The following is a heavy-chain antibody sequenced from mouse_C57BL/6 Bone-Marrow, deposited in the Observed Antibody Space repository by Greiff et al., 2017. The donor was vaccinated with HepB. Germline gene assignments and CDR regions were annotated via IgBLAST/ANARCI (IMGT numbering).Heavy chain of an antibody. D-gene: IGHD3-3*01. Sequence: VQLQQSGAELVRPGTSVKVSCKASGYAFTNYLIEWVKQRPGQGLEWIGVINPGSGGTNYNEKFKGKATLTADKSSSTAYMQLSSLRSEDSAVYFCARGGWALAYWGQGTLVTVSA. CDR1: GYAFTNYL. J-gene: IGHJ3*01. CDR3: ARGGWALAY. V-gene: IGHV1-54*01. CDR2: INPGSGGT.